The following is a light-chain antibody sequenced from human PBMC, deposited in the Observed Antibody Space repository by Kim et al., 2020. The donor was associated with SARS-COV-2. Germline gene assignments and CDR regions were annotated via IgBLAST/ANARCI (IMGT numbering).Light chain of an antibody. CDR2: DAS. CDR3: HQYSDFPWT. Sequence: ASLGDRITITCRASQTISSWLAWYQQKPGKAPKFLIYDASNLETGVPSRFSASGSGTDFTLTIDSLQADDLATYYCHQYSDFPWTFGQGTKVDIK. V-gene: IGKV1-5*01. J-gene: IGKJ1*01. CDR1: QTISSW.